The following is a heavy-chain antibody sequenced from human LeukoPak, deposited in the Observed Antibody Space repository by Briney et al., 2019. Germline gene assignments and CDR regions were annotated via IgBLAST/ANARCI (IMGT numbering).Heavy chain of an antibody. J-gene: IGHJ4*02. V-gene: IGHV3-74*01. CDR3: ARDTSSVGATPLDY. CDR2: INSDGSTT. CDR1: GFTFSSYW. D-gene: IGHD1-26*01. Sequence: PGGSLRVSCAASGFTFSSYWMHWARQAPGKGLVWVSRINSDGSTTSYADSVKGRFTISRDNAKNTLYLQMNSLRAEDTAVYYCARDTSSVGATPLDYWGQGTLVTVSS.